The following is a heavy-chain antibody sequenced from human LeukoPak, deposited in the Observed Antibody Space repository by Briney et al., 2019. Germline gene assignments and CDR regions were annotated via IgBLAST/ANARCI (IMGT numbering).Heavy chain of an antibody. D-gene: IGHD4-23*01. V-gene: IGHV3-15*05. Sequence: GGSLRLSCAASGFTFSHAWMSWVRQAPGKGLEWVGRIKSNTDGGTTDYAAPVKGRFTISRDDSKDTLYLQMNSLRTDDTALYYCTSSGSRWDYFDYWGQGTLATVSS. CDR1: GFTFSHAW. J-gene: IGHJ4*02. CDR3: TSSGSRWDYFDY. CDR2: IKSNTDGGTT.